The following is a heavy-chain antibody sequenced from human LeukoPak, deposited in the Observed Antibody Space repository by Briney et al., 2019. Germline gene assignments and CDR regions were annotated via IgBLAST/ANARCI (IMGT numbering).Heavy chain of an antibody. D-gene: IGHD3-16*01. CDR3: AKDDAWGRYKD. CDR1: GFTFSGHW. CDR2: INERGTDS. V-gene: IGHV3-74*03. Sequence: PGGSLRLSCTASGFTFSGHWIHWVRQPPGMGLVWVSRINERGTDSMYAESVKGRFTISRDNAKNTVYLQMNSLRGDDTAVYYCAKDDAWGRYKDWGQGTLVTVSS. J-gene: IGHJ1*01.